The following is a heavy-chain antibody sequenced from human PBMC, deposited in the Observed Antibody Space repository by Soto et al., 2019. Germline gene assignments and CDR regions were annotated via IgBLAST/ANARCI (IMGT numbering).Heavy chain of an antibody. D-gene: IGHD2-2*01. V-gene: IGHV3-64*04. CDR2: ISSNGGST. Sequence: GGSLRLSCSASGFTFSSYAMHWVRQAPGKGLEYVSAISSNGGSTYYADSVKGRFTISRDNSKNTLYLQMNSLRAEDTAVYYCAKYAVVVPAAEYFQHWGQGTLVTVSS. CDR1: GFTFSSYA. CDR3: AKYAVVVPAAEYFQH. J-gene: IGHJ1*01.